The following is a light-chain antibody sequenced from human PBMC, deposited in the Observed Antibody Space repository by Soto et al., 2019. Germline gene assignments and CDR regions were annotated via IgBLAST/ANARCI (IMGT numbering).Light chain of an antibody. V-gene: IGLV2-14*01. CDR3: SSYTSSSTSVV. CDR2: DVS. CDR1: SSDVGGYNY. Sequence: QSVLTQPASVSGSPGQSITISCTETSSDVGGYNYVSWYQQHPGKAPKLMIYDVSNRPSGVSNRFSGSKSGNTASLTISGLQAEDEADYYCSSYTSSSTSVVFGGGTKLTVL. J-gene: IGLJ2*01.